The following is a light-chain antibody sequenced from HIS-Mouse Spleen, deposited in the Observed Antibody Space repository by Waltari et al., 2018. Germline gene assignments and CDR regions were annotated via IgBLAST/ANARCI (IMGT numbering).Light chain of an antibody. CDR3: QQYNSYLMYT. Sequence: DIQMTQSPSTLSASVGDRVTITCRASQSISSWLAWYQQKPGKAPKLLIYKASSLESGIPSRFSGSRSGTEFTLTISSLQPDDFATYYCQQYNSYLMYTFGQGTKLEIK. V-gene: IGKV1-5*03. J-gene: IGKJ2*01. CDR1: QSISSW. CDR2: KAS.